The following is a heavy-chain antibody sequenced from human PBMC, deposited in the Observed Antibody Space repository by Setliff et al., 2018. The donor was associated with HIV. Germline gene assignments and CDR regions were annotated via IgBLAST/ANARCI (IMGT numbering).Heavy chain of an antibody. V-gene: IGHV1-18*01. CDR1: GYTFTSSG. CDR2: ISTYNGNT. D-gene: IGHD5-18*01. J-gene: IGHJ6*02. CDR3: ATVNTVGYNYYGMDV. Sequence: ASVKVSCKASGYTFTSSGISWVRQAPGQGLEWMGWISTYNGNTNYAQKLQGRVTMTTDTSTSTAYMELRSLRSDDTAVYFCATVNTVGYNYYGMDVWGQGTTVTVSS.